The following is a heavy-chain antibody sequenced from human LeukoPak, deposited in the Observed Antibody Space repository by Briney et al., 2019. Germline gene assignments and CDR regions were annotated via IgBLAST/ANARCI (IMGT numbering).Heavy chain of an antibody. Sequence: PSETLSLTCIVSSGSISSYYWIWIRQPPGKGLEWIGYIYYSGNTNYNPSLKSRVTISLDTSKSQFSLKLNSVTAADTAVYYCARYNRQLGGVLVADAFDIWGQGTMVTVSS. CDR3: ARYNRQLGGVLVADAFDI. V-gene: IGHV4-59*01. CDR2: IYYSGNT. J-gene: IGHJ3*02. CDR1: SGSISSYY. D-gene: IGHD3-16*02.